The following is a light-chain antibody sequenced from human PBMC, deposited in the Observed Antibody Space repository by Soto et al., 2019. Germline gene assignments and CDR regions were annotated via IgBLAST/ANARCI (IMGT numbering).Light chain of an antibody. J-gene: IGKJ5*01. CDR1: QSVSSN. CDR3: QQYNNGPPIT. V-gene: IGKV3-15*01. Sequence: EIVMTQSPATLSVSPGERATLSCRASQSVSSNLAWYQQKPGQALRLLIYGASTRATGIPARFSGSGSGTEFTPTINRLQSEDFAVYYCQQYNNGPPITFGQGTRLEIK. CDR2: GAS.